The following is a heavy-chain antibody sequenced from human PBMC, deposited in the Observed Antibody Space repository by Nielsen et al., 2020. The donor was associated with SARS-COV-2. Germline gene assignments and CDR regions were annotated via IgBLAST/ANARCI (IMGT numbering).Heavy chain of an antibody. D-gene: IGHD2-2*01. CDR1: AYTITSYG. J-gene: IGHJ6*03. CDR2: ISAYNGNT. Sequence: ASAKISCKASAYTITSYGISWVRQAPGQGLEWRGWISAYNGNTNYAQKLQGRVTMTTDTSTSNAYKRLRSLKSVDTAVYYCARGIKSCSSTSCYFRPYYYYMDVWGKGTMVTVSS. CDR3: ARGIKSCSSTSCYFRPYYYYMDV. V-gene: IGHV1-18*04.